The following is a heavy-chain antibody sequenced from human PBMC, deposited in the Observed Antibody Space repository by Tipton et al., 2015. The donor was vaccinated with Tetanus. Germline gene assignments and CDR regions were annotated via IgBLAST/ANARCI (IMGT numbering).Heavy chain of an antibody. V-gene: IGHV5-51*01. CDR2: IYPGDSDT. CDR1: GYIFNNYW. J-gene: IGHJ4*02. D-gene: IGHD2-8*01. Sequence: MQLVQSGGEVKKPGESLKISCKGSGYIFNNYWIGWVRQKPGKGLEWMGIIYPGDSDTRYSPSFQGQVTISVDKSINTAYLQWSSLKASDTSMFYCARAHCTDGACNFDFWGQGALVTVAS. CDR3: ARAHCTDGACNFDF.